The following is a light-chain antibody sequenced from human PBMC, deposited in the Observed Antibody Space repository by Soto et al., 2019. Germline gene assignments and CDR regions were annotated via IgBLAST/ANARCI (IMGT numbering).Light chain of an antibody. Sequence: QSVLTQPPSVSGTPGQRVTISCSGSSSNVGSNFVYWYQQFPGTAPKLLIYSTDQRPSGVPDRFSASKPGTSASLAISGLRSDDEADYYCAAWDNSLRWVFGGGTKLTVL. CDR2: STD. CDR3: AAWDNSLRWV. J-gene: IGLJ3*02. V-gene: IGLV1-47*02. CDR1: SSNVGSNF.